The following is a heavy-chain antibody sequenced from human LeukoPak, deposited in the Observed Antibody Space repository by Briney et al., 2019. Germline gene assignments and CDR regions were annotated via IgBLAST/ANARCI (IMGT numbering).Heavy chain of an antibody. CDR2: ISTYSGNT. J-gene: IGHJ5*02. Sequence: GASVKVSCKTSGDTFSSYYMHWVRQAPGQGPEWMGWISTYSGNTHYAQELQGRVTLTTDTSTSTAYMDLRSLRSDDTAVYYCARDGRGHWDTRIWYLGNWFDPWGQGTLVTVSS. CDR3: ARDGRGHWDTRIWYLGNWFDP. CDR1: GDTFSSYY. V-gene: IGHV1-18*04. D-gene: IGHD6-13*01.